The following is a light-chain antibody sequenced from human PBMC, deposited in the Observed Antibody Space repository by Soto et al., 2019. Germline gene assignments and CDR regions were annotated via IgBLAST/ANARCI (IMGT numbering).Light chain of an antibody. CDR3: QVWDTSSDHVV. J-gene: IGLJ2*01. CDR1: NIGSKN. Sequence: SYELTQPPSVAAAPGEPARITCGGNNIGSKNVHWYQQKPGQAPVLVISYDNDRPSGIPERFSGSNSGNTATLTISGVEAGDEADYYCQVWDTSSDHVVFGGGTKLTVL. V-gene: IGLV3-21*04. CDR2: YDN.